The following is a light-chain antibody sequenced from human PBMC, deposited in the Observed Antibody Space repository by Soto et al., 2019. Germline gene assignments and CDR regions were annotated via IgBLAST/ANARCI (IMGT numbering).Light chain of an antibody. CDR2: RDN. V-gene: IGLV1-44*01. CDR3: SAWDDNIYGPV. J-gene: IGLJ3*02. CDR1: SSDIGANP. Sequence: QSVLTQPPSASGTPGQRVAISCSGGSSDIGANPVNWYLHLHGAAPKLLIYRDNQRPSGVPDRFSGSKSGTSASLTISGLQSEDEADSCCSAWDDNIYGPVFGGGTKLTVL.